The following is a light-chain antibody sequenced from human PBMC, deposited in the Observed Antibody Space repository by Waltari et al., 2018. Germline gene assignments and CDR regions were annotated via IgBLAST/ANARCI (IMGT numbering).Light chain of an antibody. CDR3: QQYNNWPPWT. CDR1: QSVGSN. Sequence: EIVMTQSPATLSVSPGERATLSCRAGQSVGSNLAWYQQKPGQAPRLLIYGASTRATGIPGRFSGSGSGTEFTLTISSLQSEDFAVYYCQQYNNWPPWTFGQGTKVEIK. V-gene: IGKV3-15*01. J-gene: IGKJ1*01. CDR2: GAS.